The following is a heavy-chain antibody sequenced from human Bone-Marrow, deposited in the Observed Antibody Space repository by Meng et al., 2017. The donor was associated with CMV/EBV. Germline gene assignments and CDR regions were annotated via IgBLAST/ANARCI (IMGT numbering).Heavy chain of an antibody. D-gene: IGHD2-8*02. CDR2: INADNGDP. CDR3: VKDRGGTGDFDF. CDR1: GYTFPAYA. V-gene: IGHV1-3*01. J-gene: IGHJ4*02. Sequence: SCQTFGYTFPAYAIHWVRQAPGHRFEWMGWINADNGDPQYSPKVQGRVIITRDRSASTSYMALNNLRPDDTAIYYCVKDRGGTGDFDFWGQGTLVTVSS.